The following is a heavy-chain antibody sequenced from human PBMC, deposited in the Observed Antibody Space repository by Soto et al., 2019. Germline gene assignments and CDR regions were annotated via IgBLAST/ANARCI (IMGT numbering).Heavy chain of an antibody. CDR2: IYYSGST. D-gene: IGHD4-17*01. Sequence: QVQLQESGPGLVKPSQTLSLTCTVSGGSISSGAHYWNWIRQLPGKGLEWIGCIYYSGSTYYNPSLKSRVTISVDTSNNQFSLKLSSVTAADTAVYYCVRGPYGASDSWGQGTLVTVSS. V-gene: IGHV4-31*03. CDR1: GGSISSGAHY. CDR3: VRGPYGASDS. J-gene: IGHJ4*02.